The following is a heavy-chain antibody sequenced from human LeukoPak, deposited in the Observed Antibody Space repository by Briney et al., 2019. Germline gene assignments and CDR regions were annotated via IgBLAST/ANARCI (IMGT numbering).Heavy chain of an antibody. V-gene: IGHV4-59*01. CDR2: IYYSGST. Sequence: SETLSLTCTVSGGSISGYYWNWIRQPPGKGLEWIGYIYYSGSTNYNPSLNSRVTISVDTSKNQFSVKLSSVTAADTAVYYCARFFYDSSGYYYFDYWGQGTLVTVSS. D-gene: IGHD3-22*01. CDR1: GGSISGYY. CDR3: ARFFYDSSGYYYFDY. J-gene: IGHJ4*02.